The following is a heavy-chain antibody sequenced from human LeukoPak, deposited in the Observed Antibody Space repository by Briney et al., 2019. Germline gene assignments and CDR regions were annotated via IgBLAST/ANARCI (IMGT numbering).Heavy chain of an antibody. CDR3: AKSISRITIFGVLIRGFDY. V-gene: IGHV3-23*01. CDR2: ISGSGDTT. J-gene: IGHJ4*02. Sequence: GGSLRLSCAASGFTFSSSAMSWVRQAPGKGLEWVSSISGSGDTTYYTDSVKGRFTISRDNSKNTLYLQMNSLRAEDTAVYYCAKSISRITIFGVLIRGFDYWGQGTLVTVSS. CDR1: GFTFSSSA. D-gene: IGHD3-3*01.